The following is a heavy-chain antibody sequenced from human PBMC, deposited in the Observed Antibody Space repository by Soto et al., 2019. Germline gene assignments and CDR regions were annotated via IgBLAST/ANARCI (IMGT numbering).Heavy chain of an antibody. Sequence: QVQLVESGGGVVQPGRSLRLSCAASGFTFSSYGMHWVRQAPGKGLEWVAVISYDGGNKYYADSVTGRFTISRDNSKNTVYLTMNSLRAEDTAVYYFAKSDTGYDFWNGVYFDYWGQGTLVTVSS. J-gene: IGHJ4*02. CDR1: GFTFSSYG. CDR2: ISYDGGNK. V-gene: IGHV3-30*18. D-gene: IGHD3-3*01. CDR3: AKSDTGYDFWNGVYFDY.